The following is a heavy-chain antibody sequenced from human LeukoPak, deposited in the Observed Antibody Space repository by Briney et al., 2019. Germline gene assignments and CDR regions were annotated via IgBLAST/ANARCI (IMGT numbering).Heavy chain of an antibody. CDR2: ISSTGSTI. Sequence: GGSLRLSCAASGFTFSSYSMNWVRQAPGKGLEWVSYISSTGSTIYYADSVKGRFTISRDNAKNSLYLQMNSLRAEDTAVYYCARESANDYGDNHAGACLDYWGQGNLVTVSS. V-gene: IGHV3-48*04. J-gene: IGHJ4*02. D-gene: IGHD4-17*01. CDR3: ARESANDYGDNHAGACLDY. CDR1: GFTFSSYS.